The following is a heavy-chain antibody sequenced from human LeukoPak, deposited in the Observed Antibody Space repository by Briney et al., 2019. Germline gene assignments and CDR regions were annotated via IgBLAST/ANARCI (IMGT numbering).Heavy chain of an antibody. V-gene: IGHV3-74*01. J-gene: IGHJ6*03. Sequence: GGSLRLSCAASGFTFSNYWMHWVRQAPGKGLVWVSRINSDGSRTSYVDPVKGRFTISRDNAKNTLYLQMNSLRAEETAVYYCARGGVPTHYYYMDVWGKGTTVTISS. CDR2: INSDGSRT. CDR1: GFTFSNYW. CDR3: ARGGVPTHYYYMDV. D-gene: IGHD3-10*01.